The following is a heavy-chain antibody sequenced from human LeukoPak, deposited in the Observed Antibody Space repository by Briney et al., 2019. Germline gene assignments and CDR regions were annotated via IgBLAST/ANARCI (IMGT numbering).Heavy chain of an antibody. CDR3: ARDDSSSFDY. CDR1: GYTFTGYY. V-gene: IGHV1-2*02. J-gene: IGHJ4*02. D-gene: IGHD6-13*01. Sequence: ASVKVSCKTSGYTFTGYYIQWVRQAPGQGLEWMGWINPNTGGTNYAQKFQGRVTMTRDTSISTAYMELSGLRSDDTAVYYCARDDSSSFDYWGQGTLATVSS. CDR2: INPNTGGT.